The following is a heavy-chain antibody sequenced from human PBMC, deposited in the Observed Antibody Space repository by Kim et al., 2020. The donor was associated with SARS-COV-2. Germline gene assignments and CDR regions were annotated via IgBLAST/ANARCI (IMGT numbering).Heavy chain of an antibody. J-gene: IGHJ4*02. CDR3: ARGGPSGIAAAGEEN. Sequence: PSLKSRVTLSVDKSKNQFSLKLSSVTAADTAVYYCARGGPSGIAAAGEENWGQGTLVTVSS. D-gene: IGHD6-13*01. V-gene: IGHV4-4*02.